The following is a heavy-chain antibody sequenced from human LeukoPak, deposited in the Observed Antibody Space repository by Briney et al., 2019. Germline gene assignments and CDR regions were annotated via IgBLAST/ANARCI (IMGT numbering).Heavy chain of an antibody. CDR2: INHSGST. CDR3: ASLLDTAMDISP. D-gene: IGHD5-18*01. J-gene: IGHJ5*02. V-gene: IGHV4-34*01. CDR1: GGSFSGYY. Sequence: SETLSLTCAVYGGSFSGYYWSWIRQPPGKGLEWIGEINHSGSTNYNPSLKSRVTISVDTSKNQFSLKLSSVTAADTAVYYCASLLDTAMDISPWGQGTLVTVSS.